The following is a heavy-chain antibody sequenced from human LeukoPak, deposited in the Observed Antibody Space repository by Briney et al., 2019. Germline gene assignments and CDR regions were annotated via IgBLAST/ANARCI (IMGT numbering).Heavy chain of an antibody. J-gene: IGHJ3*02. CDR1: GGTFSSYA. CDR2: IIPIFGTA. V-gene: IGHV1-69*05. CDR3: ARADVCSSSWYCAFDI. Sequence: SVKVSCKASGGTFSSYAISWVRQAPGQGLEWMGGIIPIFGTANCAQKFQGRVTITTDESTSTAYMELSSLRSEDTAVYYCARADVCSSSWYCAFDIWGQGTMVTVSS. D-gene: IGHD6-13*01.